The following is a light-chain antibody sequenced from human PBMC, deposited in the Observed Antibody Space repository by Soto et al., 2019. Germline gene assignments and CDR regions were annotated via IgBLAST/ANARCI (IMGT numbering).Light chain of an antibody. CDR3: ISYTGSSTSYV. CDR1: RSDVGAYNY. Sequence: QSVLTQAASVSGSPGQSIAISCTGTRSDVGAYNYGSWYQQHPGKAPQLMISEVTNRRSGVSSRFSGSKSGNTASLTISGLQAEDEADYYCISYTGSSTSYVLGSGTK. J-gene: IGLJ1*01. V-gene: IGLV2-14*01. CDR2: EVT.